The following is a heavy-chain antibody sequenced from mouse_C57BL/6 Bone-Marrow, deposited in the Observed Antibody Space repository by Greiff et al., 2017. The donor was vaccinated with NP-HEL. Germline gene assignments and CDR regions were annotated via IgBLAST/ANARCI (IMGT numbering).Heavy chain of an antibody. CDR1: GYTFTSYW. D-gene: IGHD1-1*01. J-gene: IGHJ3*01. V-gene: IGHV1-59*01. Sequence: QVQLQQPGAELVRPGTSVKLSCKASGYTFTSYWMHWVKQRPGQGLEWIGVIDPSDSYTNSNQKFKGKATLTVATSSTTAYMQLSSLTSEDSAVYYCASKGTTVGAFAYGGRGTVVTVSA. CDR2: IDPSDSYT. CDR3: ASKGTTVGAFAY.